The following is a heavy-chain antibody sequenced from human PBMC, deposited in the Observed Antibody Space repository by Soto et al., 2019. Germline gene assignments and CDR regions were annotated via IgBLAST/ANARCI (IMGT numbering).Heavy chain of an antibody. CDR3: AIEDLERDYFDY. J-gene: IGHJ4*02. V-gene: IGHV3-23*01. D-gene: IGHD1-1*01. Sequence: EVQLLESGGGLVQPGGSLRLSCAASGFTFSSYAMSWVRQAPGKGLEWVSAISGSGGSTYYADSVKGRFTISRDNSQNTLYLQMGSLRAEDTAVYYCAIEDLERDYFDYWGQGTLVTVSS. CDR1: GFTFSSYA. CDR2: ISGSGGST.